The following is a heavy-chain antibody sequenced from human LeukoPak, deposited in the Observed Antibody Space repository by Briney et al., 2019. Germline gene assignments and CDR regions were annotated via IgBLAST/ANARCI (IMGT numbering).Heavy chain of an antibody. CDR1: GFTFKWYA. D-gene: IGHD3-3*01. J-gene: IGHJ4*02. Sequence: PGGSLRLSCEASGFTFKWYAMHWVRQAPGKGLEWVAFIRYDGSNKYYADSVKGRFTISRDNSKNTLYLQMNSLRAEDTAVYYCAKVRFLEWLPNYFDYWGQGTLVTVSS. CDR3: AKVRFLEWLPNYFDY. CDR2: IRYDGSNK. V-gene: IGHV3-30*02.